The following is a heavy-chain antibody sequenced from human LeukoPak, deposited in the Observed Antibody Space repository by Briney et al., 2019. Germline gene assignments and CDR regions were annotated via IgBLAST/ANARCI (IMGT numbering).Heavy chain of an antibody. Sequence: PGGSLRLSCAASGFTFDDYGMSWVRHVPGKGLEWVSGINWSGDRTVYADSVKGRFTISRDNAKNSLYLQMNSLRAEDTALYYCARGYYYDSSAAWRAFHIWGQGTMVTVSS. J-gene: IGHJ3*02. CDR3: ARGYYYDSSAAWRAFHI. CDR1: GFTFDDYG. V-gene: IGHV3-20*04. D-gene: IGHD3-22*01. CDR2: INWSGDRT.